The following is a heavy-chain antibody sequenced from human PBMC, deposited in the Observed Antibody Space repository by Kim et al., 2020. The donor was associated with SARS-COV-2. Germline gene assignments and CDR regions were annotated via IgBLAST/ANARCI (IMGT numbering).Heavy chain of an antibody. CDR3: ARDSPYYYDSSGYPY. Sequence: GGSLRLSCAASGFTFSSYSMNWVRQAPGKGLEWVSYISSSSSTIYYADSVKGRFTISRDNAKNSLYLQMNSLRAEDTAVYYCARDSPYYYDSSGYPYWGQGTLVTVSS. D-gene: IGHD3-22*01. CDR1: GFTFSSYS. J-gene: IGHJ4*02. V-gene: IGHV3-48*04. CDR2: ISSSSSTI.